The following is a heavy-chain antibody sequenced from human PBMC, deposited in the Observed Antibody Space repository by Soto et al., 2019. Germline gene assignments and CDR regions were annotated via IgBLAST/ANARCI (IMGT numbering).Heavy chain of an antibody. D-gene: IGHD2-15*01. J-gene: IGHJ6*03. V-gene: IGHV4-31*03. CDR1: GGSISSGGYY. Sequence: SETLSLTCTVSGGSISSGGYYWSWIRQHPGKGLEWIGYIYYSGSTYYNPSLKSRVTISVDTSKNQFSLKLSSVTAADTAVYYCARGTAGGSYYYYYYMDVWGKGTTVTVSS. CDR2: IYYSGST. CDR3: ARGTAGGSYYYYYYMDV.